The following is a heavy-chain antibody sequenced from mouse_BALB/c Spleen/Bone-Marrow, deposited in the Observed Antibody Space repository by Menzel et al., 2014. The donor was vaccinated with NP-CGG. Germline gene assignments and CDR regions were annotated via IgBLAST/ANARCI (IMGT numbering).Heavy chain of an antibody. Sequence: VQLQQSGAELAKPGASVKMSCKASGYNFISYWMHWVKQRPGQGLEWMGYINPSTGYTEYNQKFKDKATLTADKSSSKAYMQLSSLTSEDSAVYYCARNYDYDGGYYAMDYWGQGTSVTVSS. J-gene: IGHJ4*01. D-gene: IGHD2-4*01. V-gene: IGHV1-7*01. CDR3: ARNYDYDGGYYAMDY. CDR2: INPSTGYT. CDR1: GYNFISYW.